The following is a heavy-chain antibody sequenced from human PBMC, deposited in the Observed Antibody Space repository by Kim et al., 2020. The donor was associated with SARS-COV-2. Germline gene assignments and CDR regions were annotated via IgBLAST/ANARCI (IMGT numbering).Heavy chain of an antibody. CDR2: ISSNVQST. V-gene: IGHV3-64*01. D-gene: IGHD3-10*01. Sequence: GGSLRLSCAASGFVFSNYAVHWVRQAPGKGLEYVSAISSNVQSTYYGNSVNGRFTIFRDNSKDTLFLQMGSLGVEDMAVYYCSRGGYYYCSGCYYYYFD. CDR3: SRGGYYYCSGCYYYYFD. J-gene: IGHJ4*01. CDR1: GFVFSNYA.